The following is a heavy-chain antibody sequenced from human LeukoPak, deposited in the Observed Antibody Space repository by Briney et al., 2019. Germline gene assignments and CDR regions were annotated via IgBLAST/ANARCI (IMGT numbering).Heavy chain of an antibody. V-gene: IGHV3-15*01. Sequence: GGSLRLSCAASGFTFSNAWMSWVRQAPGKGLEWVGRIKSKTDGGTTDYAAPVKGRFTISRDDSKNTLYLQMNSLKTEDTAVYYCTRYYDSSGYYYYYYMDVWGKGTTVTVSS. CDR2: IKSKTDGGTT. CDR3: TRYYDSSGYYYYYYMDV. J-gene: IGHJ6*03. CDR1: GFTFSNAW. D-gene: IGHD3-22*01.